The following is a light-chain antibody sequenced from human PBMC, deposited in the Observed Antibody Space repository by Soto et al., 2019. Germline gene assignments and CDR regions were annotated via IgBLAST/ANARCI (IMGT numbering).Light chain of an antibody. CDR2: GAS. CDR1: QSVSSN. Sequence: EIVMTQSPATLSVSPGERATLSFRASQSVSSNLAWYQQKPGQAPSLLIYGASTRATGTPARFSGSGSGTGFTLTISSLQSEDFAVYYCQQYIRWPLTFGGGTKVDNK. V-gene: IGKV3-15*01. J-gene: IGKJ4*01. CDR3: QQYIRWPLT.